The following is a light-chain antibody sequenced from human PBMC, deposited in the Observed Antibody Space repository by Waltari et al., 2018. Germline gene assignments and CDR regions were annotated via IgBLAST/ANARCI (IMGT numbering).Light chain of an antibody. Sequence: QSVLTQSPSASGTPGQRATITCSGSDSNIGNNMVHWYQQFPGTAPKLLMHRDDQRPSGVPDRFSGSKSGTSASLGISGLQSEDEAIYFCAVWDDSLNGWVFGGGTKVTVL. V-gene: IGLV1-44*01. CDR2: RDD. CDR1: DSNIGNNM. CDR3: AVWDDSLNGWV. J-gene: IGLJ3*02.